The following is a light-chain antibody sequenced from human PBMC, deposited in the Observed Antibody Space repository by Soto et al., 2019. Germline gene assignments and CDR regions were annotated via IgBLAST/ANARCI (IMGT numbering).Light chain of an antibody. Sequence: QSVLSQPPSASGTPGQRVTISCSTTNSRSGSNYVYWYQQLPGAAPKLLIYRNDQRPSGVPDRYSASKSCTSASLAISGLRSEDEADYFCAKWDDSLRVYVFGGGTKVTVL. CDR3: AKWDDSLRVYV. CDR2: RND. J-gene: IGLJ1*01. V-gene: IGLV1-47*01. CDR1: NSRSGSNY.